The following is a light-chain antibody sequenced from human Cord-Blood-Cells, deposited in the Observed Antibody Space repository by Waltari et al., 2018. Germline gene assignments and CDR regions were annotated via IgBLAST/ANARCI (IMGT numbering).Light chain of an antibody. Sequence: AIQMTQSPSSLSASVGARVTITCRASQGIRNDLGWYQQKPGKAPKLLIYAASSLQSGVPSRFSGSGSGTDFTLTISRLQPEDFATDYCLQDYNYPWTFGQGTKVEIK. CDR2: AAS. CDR3: LQDYNYPWT. CDR1: QGIRND. J-gene: IGKJ1*01. V-gene: IGKV1-6*01.